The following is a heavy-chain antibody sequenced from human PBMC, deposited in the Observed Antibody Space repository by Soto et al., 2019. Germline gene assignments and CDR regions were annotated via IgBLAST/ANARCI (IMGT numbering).Heavy chain of an antibody. V-gene: IGHV1-69*13. CDR2: IIPILNSP. D-gene: IGHD2-2*01. CDR1: GGTFGSYA. J-gene: IGHJ6*02. Sequence: SVKVSCKASGGTFGSYAITGVRRAPGQGLEWLGGIIPILNSPAYAQKFQARVVITADEITNTAYMELNSLRFDDTAVYYCEREDPYCTSATWTKFYDSDVWGQWTTVTVSS. CDR3: EREDPYCTSATWTKFYDSDV.